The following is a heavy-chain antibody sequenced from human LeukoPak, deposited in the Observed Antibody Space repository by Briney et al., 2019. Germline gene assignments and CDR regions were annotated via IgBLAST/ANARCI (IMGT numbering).Heavy chain of an antibody. CDR3: ARSGSYAYFDY. CDR1: GGSISSYY. D-gene: IGHD1-26*01. J-gene: IGHJ4*02. Sequence: PSETLSLTCTVSGGSISSYYWSWIRQPPGKGLEWIGEINHSGSTNYNPSLKSRVTISVDTSKNQFSRKLSSVTAADTAVYYCARSGSYAYFDYWGQGTLVTVSS. CDR2: INHSGST. V-gene: IGHV4-34*01.